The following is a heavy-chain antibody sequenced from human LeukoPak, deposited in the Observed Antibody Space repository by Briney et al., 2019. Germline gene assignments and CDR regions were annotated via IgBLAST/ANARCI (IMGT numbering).Heavy chain of an antibody. D-gene: IGHD3-22*01. J-gene: IGHJ4*02. Sequence: PGGSLRLSCAASGFTFSSYSMNWVRQAPGKGLEWVSSISSSSSYIYYADSVKGRFTISRDDAKNSLYLQMNSLSAEDTAVYYCARDREFDYYDSSGYDLFDYWGQGTLVTVSS. CDR2: ISSSSSYI. CDR1: GFTFSSYS. V-gene: IGHV3-21*01. CDR3: ARDREFDYYDSSGYDLFDY.